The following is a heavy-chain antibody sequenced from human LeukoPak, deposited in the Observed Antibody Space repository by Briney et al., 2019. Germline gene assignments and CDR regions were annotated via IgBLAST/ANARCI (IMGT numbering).Heavy chain of an antibody. CDR1: GGSISSSSYF. CDR2: IYYSGRT. CDR3: ARQGYFDY. J-gene: IGHJ4*02. Sequence: SETLSLTCTVSGGSISSSSYFWGWIRQPPGKGLEWIGSIYYSGRTYYNPSLKSRVTISVDTSKNQFSLKLNSVTAADTAVYYCARQGYFDYWGQGALVTVSS. V-gene: IGHV4-39*01.